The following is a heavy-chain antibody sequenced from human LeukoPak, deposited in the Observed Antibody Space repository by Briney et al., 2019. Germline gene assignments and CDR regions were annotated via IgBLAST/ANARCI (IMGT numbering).Heavy chain of an antibody. CDR1: GFTFSSYG. CDR2: IWYDGSNK. D-gene: IGHD1-26*01. Sequence: GGSLRLSCAASGFTFSSYGMHLVRQAPGKGLEWVAVIWYDGSNKYYADSVKGRFTISRDNSKNTLYLQMNSLRAEDTAVHYCASIVGATSDFHFDYWGQGTLVTVSS. V-gene: IGHV3-33*01. J-gene: IGHJ4*02. CDR3: ASIVGATSDFHFDY.